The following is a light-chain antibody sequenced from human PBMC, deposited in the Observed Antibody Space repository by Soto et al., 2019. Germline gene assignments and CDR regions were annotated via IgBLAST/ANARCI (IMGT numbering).Light chain of an antibody. V-gene: IGLV2-14*01. J-gene: IGLJ1*01. CDR3: SSYTDSSNYV. CDR1: SSDLAIYNY. CDR2: QVT. Sequence: QSALTQPASVSGSPGQSITISCTGTSSDLAIYNYVSWYQQQPGKAPKLMIYQVTNRPSGVSNRFSVSRSGNTASLTISGLQAEDEAEYYCSSYTDSSNYVFGTGTKVTVL.